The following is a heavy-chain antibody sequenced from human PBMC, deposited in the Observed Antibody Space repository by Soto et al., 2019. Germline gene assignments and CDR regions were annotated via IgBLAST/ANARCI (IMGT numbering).Heavy chain of an antibody. D-gene: IGHD3-3*01. CDR3: AAPSYYDFWSGYGNAFDI. V-gene: IGHV1-58*02. CDR1: GYSFKDHY. CDR2: IVVGSGNT. Sequence: ASVQVSCKASGYSFKDHYMHWVRQARGQRLEWIGWIVVGSGNTNYAQKFQERVTITRDMSTSTAYMELSSLRSEDTAVYYCAAPSYYDFWSGYGNAFDIWGQGTMVTVSS. J-gene: IGHJ3*02.